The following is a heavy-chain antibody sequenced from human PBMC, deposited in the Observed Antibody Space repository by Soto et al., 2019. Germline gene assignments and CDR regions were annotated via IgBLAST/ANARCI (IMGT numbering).Heavy chain of an antibody. J-gene: IGHJ6*02. Sequence: SVKVSCKASGGTLSSHAISWVRQAPGQGLEWMGGITPIFGTANYAQKFQGRVTISADKFTATAYMELSSLTSEDTAVYYCARGDDFDYYYGVDVWGQGTTVTVSS. CDR2: ITPIFGTA. CDR1: GGTLSSHA. CDR3: ARGDDFDYYYGVDV. V-gene: IGHV1-69*06. D-gene: IGHD3-16*01.